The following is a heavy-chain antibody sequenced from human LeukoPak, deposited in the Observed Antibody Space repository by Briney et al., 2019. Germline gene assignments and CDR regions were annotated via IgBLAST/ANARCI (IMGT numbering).Heavy chain of an antibody. CDR3: ARSNYYDSSAYPDY. D-gene: IGHD3-22*01. V-gene: IGHV5-51*01. J-gene: IGHJ4*02. CDR1: GYSFTTYW. CDR2: IYPGDSDT. Sequence: GESLKISCKGSGYSFTTYWIGWVRQMPGKGREWMGIIYPGDSDTRYSPSFQGQVTISADKSISTAYLQWSSLKASDTAMYYCARSNYYDSSAYPDYWGQGTLVTVSS.